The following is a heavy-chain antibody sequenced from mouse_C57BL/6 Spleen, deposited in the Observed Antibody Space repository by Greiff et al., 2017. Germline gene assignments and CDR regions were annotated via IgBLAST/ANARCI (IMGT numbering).Heavy chain of an antibody. V-gene: IGHV5-6*01. D-gene: IGHD3-2*02. J-gene: IGHJ4*01. CDR3: ARKATSAMDY. Sequence: EVKVVESGGDLVKPGGSLKLSCAASGFTFSSYGMSWVRQTPDKRLEWVATISSGGSYTYYPDSVKGRFTISRDNAKNTLYLQMSSLKSEDTAMYYCARKATSAMDYWGQGTSVTVSS. CDR1: GFTFSSYG. CDR2: ISSGGSYT.